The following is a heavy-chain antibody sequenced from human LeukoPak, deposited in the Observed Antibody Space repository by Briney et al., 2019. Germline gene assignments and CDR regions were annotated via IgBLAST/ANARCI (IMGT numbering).Heavy chain of an antibody. CDR2: ISSSSSTI. J-gene: IGHJ3*02. Sequence: GGSLRLSCAASGFTFSSYSMNWVRQAPGKGLEWVSYISSSSSTIYYADSVKGRFTISRDNGKNSLYLQMNSLRAEDTAVYYCASQLGDASDIWGQGTMVTVSS. V-gene: IGHV3-48*01. CDR1: GFTFSSYS. CDR3: ASQLGDASDI. D-gene: IGHD6-13*01.